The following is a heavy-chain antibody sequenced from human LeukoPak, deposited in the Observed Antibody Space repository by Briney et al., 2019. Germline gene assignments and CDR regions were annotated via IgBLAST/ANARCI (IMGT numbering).Heavy chain of an antibody. CDR1: GFTFSSYW. V-gene: IGHV3-7*01. Sequence: GGSLRLSCVASGFTFSSYWRTWVRQAPGKGLEWVANIKTDGSLIYYVDSVKGRFTISRDNAKNSLFLEMTSLRVEDTAVYYCARDLTWETYWGQGTLVSVSS. J-gene: IGHJ4*02. D-gene: IGHD1-26*01. CDR2: IKTDGSLI. CDR3: ARDLTWETY.